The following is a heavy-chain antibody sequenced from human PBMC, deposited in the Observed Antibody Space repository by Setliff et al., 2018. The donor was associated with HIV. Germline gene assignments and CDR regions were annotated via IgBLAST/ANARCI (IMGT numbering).Heavy chain of an antibody. CDR2: ISPYDLSE. D-gene: IGHD3-10*01. CDR3: ARVSSFNKIIREAFDI. CDR1: GYTFIDYF. V-gene: IGHV1-2*02. J-gene: IGHJ3*02. Sequence: ASVKVSCKASGYTFIDYFIHWVRQAPGQGPEWMGWISPYDLSERTSQRFRGRVTMTRDTSITTVYMELTSLRSDDTAVYYCARVSSFNKIIREAFDIWGQGTLVTVSS.